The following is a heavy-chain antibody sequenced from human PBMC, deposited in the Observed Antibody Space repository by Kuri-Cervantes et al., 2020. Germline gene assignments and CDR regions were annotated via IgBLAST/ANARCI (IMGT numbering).Heavy chain of an antibody. CDR3: ARDPAFSAFDY. D-gene: IGHD3-3*02. Sequence: GESLKISCAASGFTFSSYAMHWVRQAPGKGLGWVAVISYDGSNKYYADSVKGRFTISRDNSKNTLYLQMNSLRADDTAVYYCARDPAFSAFDYWGRGTQGTVSS. CDR2: ISYDGSNK. V-gene: IGHV3-30-3*01. CDR1: GFTFSSYA. J-gene: IGHJ4*02.